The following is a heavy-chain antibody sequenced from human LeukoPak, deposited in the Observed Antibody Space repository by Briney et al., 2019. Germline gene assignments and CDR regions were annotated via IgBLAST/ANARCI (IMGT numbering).Heavy chain of an antibody. V-gene: IGHV4-30-2*01. CDR1: GGSISSGGYS. Sequence: PSETLSLTCAVSGGSISSGGYSWSWIRQPPGKGLEWIGYIYHSGSTYYNPSLKSRVTISVDRSKNQFSLKLSSATAADTAVYYCARGGRFLEWLAEPDFDYWGQGTLVTVSS. J-gene: IGHJ4*02. CDR3: ARGGRFLEWLAEPDFDY. CDR2: IYHSGST. D-gene: IGHD3-3*01.